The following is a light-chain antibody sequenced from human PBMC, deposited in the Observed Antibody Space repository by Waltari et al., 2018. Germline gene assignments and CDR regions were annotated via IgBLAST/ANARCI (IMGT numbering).Light chain of an antibody. J-gene: IGKJ1*01. V-gene: IGKV3-20*01. CDR2: SAS. CDR3: QNHERLPTT. CDR1: QSVGRY. Sequence: IVLTQSPGTLSLSPGERATLSCRASQSVGRYLVWYQQKPGQAPRLLIYSASTRATGIPDRFIGSGSGTDFSLTISRLEPDFAVYYCQNHERLPTTFGQGTKVEI.